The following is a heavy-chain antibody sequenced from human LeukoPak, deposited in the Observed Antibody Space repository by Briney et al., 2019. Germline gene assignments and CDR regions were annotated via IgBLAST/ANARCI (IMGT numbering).Heavy chain of an antibody. D-gene: IGHD6-6*01. Sequence: ASVKVSFKASGYTFTGYYMHWVRQAPGQGLSWMGWINPNSGGTNYAQKFQGRVTMTRDTSISTAYMELSRLRSDDTAVYYCARDGIAARRATRNYFYMDVWGKGTTVTVSS. CDR2: INPNSGGT. J-gene: IGHJ6*03. CDR3: ARDGIAARRATRNYFYMDV. CDR1: GYTFTGYY. V-gene: IGHV1-2*02.